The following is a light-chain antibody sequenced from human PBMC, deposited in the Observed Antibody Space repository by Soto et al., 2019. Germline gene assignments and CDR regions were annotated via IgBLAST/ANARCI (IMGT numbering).Light chain of an antibody. Sequence: QSVLTQPASVSGSPGQSITISCTGTSSDVGGYNYVSWYQQYPGKAPKLMIYDVSNRPSGVSNRFSGSKSGNTASLTISGLHEDDDDYYYCRSDYSSSAVVFGEGTKLTVL. J-gene: IGLJ3*02. V-gene: IGLV2-14*01. CDR3: RSDYSSSAVV. CDR2: DVS. CDR1: SSDVGGYNY.